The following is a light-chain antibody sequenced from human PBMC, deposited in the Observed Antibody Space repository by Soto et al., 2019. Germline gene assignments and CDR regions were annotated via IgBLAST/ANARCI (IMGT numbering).Light chain of an antibody. CDR3: QQRSSWPLT. CDR1: QSVASRN. Sequence: EIVLTQSPGTLSLSPGKRATLSCRASQSVASRNLAWYQQKSGQAPRLLIYGASSRAIHTPDRFSGSGSGTDFTLTISGLEPEDFAVYYCQQRSSWPLTFGGGTKVEIK. V-gene: IGKV3D-20*02. CDR2: GAS. J-gene: IGKJ4*01.